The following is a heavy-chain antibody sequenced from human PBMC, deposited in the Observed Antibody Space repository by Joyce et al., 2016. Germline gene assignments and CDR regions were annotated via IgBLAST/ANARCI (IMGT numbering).Heavy chain of an antibody. V-gene: IGHV3-21*02. CDR1: GFTFSTSS. Sequence: EVQLVESGGGLVKPGGSLRISCAASGFTFSTSSMSWFRRAPGKGLEWVSAISSDSTYIFYADSLKCRFTVSRDNAKNSLYLQMNSLRAEDTAVFFCARGGIVYDYSMDLWGQGTTVTVSS. CDR3: ARGGIVYDYSMDL. CDR2: ISSDSTYI. J-gene: IGHJ6*02. D-gene: IGHD3-22*01.